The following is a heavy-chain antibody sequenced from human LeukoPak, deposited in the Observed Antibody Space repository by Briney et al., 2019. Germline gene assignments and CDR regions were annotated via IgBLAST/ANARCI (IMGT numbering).Heavy chain of an antibody. V-gene: IGHV4-59*11. CDR2: IYYSGST. CDR1: GGSISSHY. Sequence: PSETLSLTCTVSGGSISSHYWSWIRQPPGKGLEWIGYIYYSGSTNYNPSLKSRVTISVDTSKNQFFLKLSSVTAADTAVYYCARSKYYDFWSGYFGYYYYYMDVWGKGTTVTVSS. D-gene: IGHD3-3*01. J-gene: IGHJ6*03. CDR3: ARSKYYDFWSGYFGYYYYYMDV.